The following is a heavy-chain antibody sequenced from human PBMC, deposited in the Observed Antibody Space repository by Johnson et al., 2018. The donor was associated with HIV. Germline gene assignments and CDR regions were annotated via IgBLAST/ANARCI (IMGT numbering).Heavy chain of an antibody. CDR3: ARDLPWSSSSFDAFDI. CDR1: GFTFDEYD. D-gene: IGHD6-6*01. V-gene: IGHV3-20*04. J-gene: IGHJ3*02. CDR2: INWNGGTP. Sequence: VQLVESGGDVARPGGSLRLSCEASGFTFDEYDMSWVRQAPGQGLEWVSSINWNGGTPGSADSVKGRFTISRDNAKNSLYLQMNSLRAEDTAVYYCARDLPWSSSSFDAFDIWGQGTMVTVSS.